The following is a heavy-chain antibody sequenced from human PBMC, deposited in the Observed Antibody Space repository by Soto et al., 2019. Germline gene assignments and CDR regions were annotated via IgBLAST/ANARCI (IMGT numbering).Heavy chain of an antibody. Sequence: SETLSLTCAVYGGSFSGYYWSWIRQPPGKGLEWIGEINHSGSTNYNPSLKSRVTISVDTSKNQFSLKLSSVTAADTAVYYCARGMGVDCSSTSCYEGPFDPWGQGTLVTVSS. CDR3: ARGMGVDCSSTSCYEGPFDP. J-gene: IGHJ5*02. V-gene: IGHV4-34*01. D-gene: IGHD2-2*01. CDR1: GGSFSGYY. CDR2: INHSGST.